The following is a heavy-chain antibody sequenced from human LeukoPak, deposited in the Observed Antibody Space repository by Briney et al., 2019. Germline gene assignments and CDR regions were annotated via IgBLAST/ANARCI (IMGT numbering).Heavy chain of an antibody. D-gene: IGHD5-24*01. CDR2: ISGSGSDT. Sequence: GGSLGLSCAASGFTFSSYAMSWVRQAPGKGLEWVSAISGSGSDTFYADSVKGRFTISRDNSKNTLFLQVNSLRAEDTAVYYCAKLDAHGYNLDYWGQGTLVTVSS. V-gene: IGHV3-23*01. J-gene: IGHJ4*02. CDR1: GFTFSSYA. CDR3: AKLDAHGYNLDY.